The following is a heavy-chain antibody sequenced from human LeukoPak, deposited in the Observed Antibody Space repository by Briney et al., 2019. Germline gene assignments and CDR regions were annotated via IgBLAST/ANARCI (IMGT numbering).Heavy chain of an antibody. D-gene: IGHD3-22*01. V-gene: IGHV1-3*01. CDR1: GYTFTDYA. Sequence: GASVKVSCKASGYTFTDYAIHWVRQAPGQRLEWMGWINADNGNTKYSQEFQGRVTITRDTSARTAYMELRSLRSDDTAVYYCARGDGVVVISPLRYWGQGTLVTVSS. CDR2: INADNGNT. J-gene: IGHJ4*02. CDR3: ARGDGVVVISPLRY.